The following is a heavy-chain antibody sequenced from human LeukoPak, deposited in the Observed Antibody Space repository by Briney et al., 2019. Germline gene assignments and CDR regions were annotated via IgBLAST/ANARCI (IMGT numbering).Heavy chain of an antibody. D-gene: IGHD6-6*01. CDR3: ARPSIAARPGTNWFDP. J-gene: IGHJ5*02. CDR2: INHSGST. Sequence: SETLSLTCAVYGGSFSGYYWSWIRQPPGKGLEWIGEINHSGSTNYNPSLKSRVTISVDTSKNQFSLKLSSVTAADTAVYYCARPSIAARPGTNWFDPWGQGTLVTVSS. V-gene: IGHV4-34*01. CDR1: GGSFSGYY.